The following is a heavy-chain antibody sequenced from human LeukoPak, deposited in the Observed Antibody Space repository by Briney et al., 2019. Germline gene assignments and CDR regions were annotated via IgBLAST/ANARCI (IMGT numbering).Heavy chain of an antibody. V-gene: IGHV3-23*01. J-gene: IGHJ4*02. CDR3: AREVAVAGTYYFDY. Sequence: PGGSLRLSCAASGFTFSSSAMSWVRQAPGKGLEWVSAISNNGGYTYYADSVQGRFTISRDNSKNTLYLQMNSLRAEDTAVYYCAREVAVAGTYYFDYWGQGTLVTVSS. CDR2: ISNNGGYT. D-gene: IGHD6-19*01. CDR1: GFTFSSSA.